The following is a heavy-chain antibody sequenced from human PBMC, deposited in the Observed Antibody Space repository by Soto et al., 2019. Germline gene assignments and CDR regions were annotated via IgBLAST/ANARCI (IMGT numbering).Heavy chain of an antibody. CDR2: INAGNGNT. CDR3: ARWMQAGYNLLAFDI. Sequence: SVKGSCKASGFTVTCVAMPWVRESPVQRLERMGWINAGNGNTKYSQKFQGRVTITRDTSASTAYMELSSLRSEDTAVYYCARWMQAGYNLLAFDIWGQGTRVTVSS. D-gene: IGHD3-9*01. V-gene: IGHV1-3*01. J-gene: IGHJ3*02. CDR1: GFTVTCVA.